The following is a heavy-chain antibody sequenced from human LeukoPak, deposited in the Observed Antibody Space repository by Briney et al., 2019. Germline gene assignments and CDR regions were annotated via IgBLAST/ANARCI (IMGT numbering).Heavy chain of an antibody. CDR2: IYSGGST. Sequence: GGSLRLSCAASGFTVSSNYMSWVRQAPGKGLEWVSVIYSGGSTDYADPVKGRFTISRDNSKNTMYLQMNSLRVEDTAVYYCARDLGSGWLFDYWGQGTLVTVSS. CDR1: GFTVSSNY. J-gene: IGHJ4*02. CDR3: ARDLGSGWLFDY. D-gene: IGHD6-19*01. V-gene: IGHV3-66*02.